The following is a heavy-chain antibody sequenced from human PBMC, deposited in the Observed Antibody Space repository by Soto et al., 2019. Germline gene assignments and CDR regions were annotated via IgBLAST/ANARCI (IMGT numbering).Heavy chain of an antibody. V-gene: IGHV3-48*02. J-gene: IGHJ5*01. Sequence: GGSLRLSCEASGFSFRAYNMDWVRQAPGKRPEWIAYISSTSFTIYYADSVKGRFTISRDNDRNSLYLEMNSLRDEDTAVYYCARDRCYDGTCYSASDSWGQGTLVTVSS. CDR2: ISSTSFTI. CDR3: ARDRCYDGTCYSASDS. D-gene: IGHD2-15*01. CDR1: GFSFRAYN.